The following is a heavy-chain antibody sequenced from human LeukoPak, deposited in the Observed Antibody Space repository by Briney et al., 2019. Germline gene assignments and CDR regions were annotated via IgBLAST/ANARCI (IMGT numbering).Heavy chain of an antibody. CDR3: ARDKIVGPTALDY. J-gene: IGHJ4*02. CDR2: IKQDGSEI. V-gene: IGHV3-7*01. Sequence: PGGSLRLSCAASGFTFSTYWTSWVRQAPGKGLEWVANIKQDGSEIYYVDSVKGRFTISRDNSRNSLYLQMNSLRAEDTSVYYCARDKIVGPTALDYWGRGTLVTVSS. CDR1: GFTFSTYW. D-gene: IGHD2-21*01.